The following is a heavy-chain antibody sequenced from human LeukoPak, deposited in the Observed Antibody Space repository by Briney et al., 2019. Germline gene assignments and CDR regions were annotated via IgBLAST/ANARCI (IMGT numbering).Heavy chain of an antibody. CDR2: IGTAGDT. J-gene: IGHJ6*02. D-gene: IGHD2-2*02. CDR1: GFTFSSYD. Sequence: GGSLRLSCAASGFTFSSYDMHWVRQAPGKGLEWVSAIGTAGDTYYPGSVKGRFTISRENAKNSLYLQMNSLRAGDTAVYYRARDRRYCSSTSCYTGPYYYYGMDVWGQGTTVTVSS. CDR3: ARDRRYCSSTSCYTGPYYYYGMDV. V-gene: IGHV3-13*01.